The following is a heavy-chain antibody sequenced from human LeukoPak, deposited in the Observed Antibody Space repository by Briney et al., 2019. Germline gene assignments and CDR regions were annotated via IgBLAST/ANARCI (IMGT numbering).Heavy chain of an antibody. CDR2: TSGSGGST. CDR3: ARREYYDILTGVGGY. J-gene: IGHJ4*02. D-gene: IGHD3-9*01. Sequence: GGSLGLSCAASGFTFSSYAMSWVRQAPGKGLEWVSATSGSGGSTYYADSVKGRFTISRDNSKNTLYLQMHSLRAEDTAVYYCARREYYDILTGVGGYWGQGTLVTVSS. CDR1: GFTFSSYA. V-gene: IGHV3-23*01.